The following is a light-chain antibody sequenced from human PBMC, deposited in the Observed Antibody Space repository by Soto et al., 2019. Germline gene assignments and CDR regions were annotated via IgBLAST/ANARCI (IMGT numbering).Light chain of an antibody. V-gene: IGLV4-60*02. CDR1: SGHSSYI. J-gene: IGLJ3*02. Sequence: QSVLTQSSSASASLGSSVKLTCTLSSGHSSYIIAWHQQQPGKAPRYLMKIEGSGSYNKGSGVPDRVSGSGSGADRYLTISNPEFEDDADYYCETWDSNTWVFGGGTKLTVL. CDR2: IEGSGSY. CDR3: ETWDSNTWV.